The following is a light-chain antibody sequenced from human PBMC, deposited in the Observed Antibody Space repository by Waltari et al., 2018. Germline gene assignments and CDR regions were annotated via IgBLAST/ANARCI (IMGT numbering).Light chain of an antibody. CDR2: AAS. V-gene: IGKV3-15*01. CDR3: QQYNNWPPPFT. Sequence: ELVMTQSPATLSVSPGERATLSCRASQSVSTNLAWYQQKPGQAPRLLIFAASMRATGIPARLSGSGSGTEFTLTITSLQSEDSAVYYCQQYNNWPPPFTFGPGTKVDIK. CDR1: QSVSTN. J-gene: IGKJ3*01.